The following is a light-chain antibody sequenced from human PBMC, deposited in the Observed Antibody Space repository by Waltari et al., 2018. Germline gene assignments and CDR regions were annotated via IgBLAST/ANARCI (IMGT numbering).Light chain of an antibody. CDR3: QQHNNWPLT. V-gene: IGKV3-15*01. CDR1: QTVTNK. CDR2: GAS. Sequence: EIVMTQSPATLSVSPGERATLSCRASQTVTNKLAWYQQKPGQAPRLLIYGASTRAAGIQARFSGSQSGSEFTLTISNVQSEDFAVYYCQQHNNWPLTFGPGTKVDVK. J-gene: IGKJ3*01.